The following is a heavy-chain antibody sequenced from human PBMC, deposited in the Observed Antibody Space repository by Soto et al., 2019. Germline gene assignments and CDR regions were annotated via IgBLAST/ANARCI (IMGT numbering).Heavy chain of an antibody. D-gene: IGHD6-19*01. CDR2: ISYDGSNK. J-gene: IGHJ6*02. CDR1: GFTFSSYA. CDR3: ARPLNSSGWYWYYYYGMDV. V-gene: IGHV3-30-3*01. Sequence: QVQLVESGGGVVHPGRSLRLSCAASGFTFSSYAMHWVHQAPGKGLEWVAVISYDGSNKYYADSVKGRFTISRDNSMNTLDLQMNSLRAEDTAVYYCARPLNSSGWYWYYYYGMDVWGQGTTVTVSS.